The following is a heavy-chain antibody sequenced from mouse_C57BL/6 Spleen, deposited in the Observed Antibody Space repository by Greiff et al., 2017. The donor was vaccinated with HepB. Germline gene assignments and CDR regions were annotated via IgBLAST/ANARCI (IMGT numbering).Heavy chain of an antibody. CDR2: IWSGGST. Sequence: VKLVESGPGLVQPSQSLSITCTVSGFSLTSYGVHWVRQSPGKGLEWLGVIWSGGSTDYNAAFISRLSISKDNSKSQVFFKMNSLQADDTAIYYCARSGTTVVGYYAMDYWGQGTSVTVSS. CDR1: GFSLTSYG. V-gene: IGHV2-2*01. J-gene: IGHJ4*01. CDR3: ARSGTTVVGYYAMDY. D-gene: IGHD1-1*01.